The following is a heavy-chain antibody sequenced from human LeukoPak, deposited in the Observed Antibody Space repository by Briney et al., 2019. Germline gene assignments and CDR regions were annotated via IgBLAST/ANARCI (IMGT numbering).Heavy chain of an antibody. Sequence: GGSLRLSCAASGFTFSSYWMSWVRQAPGKGLEWVSSISSSSSYIYYADSVKGRFTISRDNAKNSLYLQMNSLRAEDTAVYYCARDRAAAGPKAFYYYYGMDVWGQGTTVTVSS. V-gene: IGHV3-21*04. J-gene: IGHJ6*02. D-gene: IGHD6-13*01. CDR3: ARDRAAAGPKAFYYYYGMDV. CDR1: GFTFSSYW. CDR2: ISSSSSYI.